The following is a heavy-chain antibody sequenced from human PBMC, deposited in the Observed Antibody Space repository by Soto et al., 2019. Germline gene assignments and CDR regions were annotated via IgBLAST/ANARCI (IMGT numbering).Heavy chain of an antibody. CDR2: MFHSGST. CDR1: GYFISSGCD. CDR3: ARGHIVVVPSVGWFDP. V-gene: IGHV4-38-2*02. J-gene: IGHJ5*02. Sequence: PSETLPLTCTVSGYFISSGCDWCWIRQTPGKGLEWIGSMFHSGSTHYNPSPKSRVTMSVDTSKNQFSLRLSSATASDKAVYYCARGHIVVVPSVGWFDPWGQGTLVTVSS. D-gene: IGHD2-2*01.